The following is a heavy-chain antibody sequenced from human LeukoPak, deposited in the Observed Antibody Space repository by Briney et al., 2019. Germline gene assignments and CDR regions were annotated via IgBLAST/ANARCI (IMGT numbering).Heavy chain of an antibody. CDR1: GFTFDDYA. D-gene: IGHD6-6*01. CDR2: INWNGGSI. CDR3: ARVRQYGTNWFDP. V-gene: IGHV3-20*04. J-gene: IGHJ5*02. Sequence: GGSLRLSCAASGFTFDDYAMSWVRQAPGKGLQWVSGINWNGGSIGYADSVKGRFTVSRDNAKNSLYLQMNSLRAEDTALYYCARVRQYGTNWFDPWGQGTLVTVSS.